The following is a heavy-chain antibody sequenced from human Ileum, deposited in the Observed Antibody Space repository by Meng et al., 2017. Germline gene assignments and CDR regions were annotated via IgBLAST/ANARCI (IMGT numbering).Heavy chain of an antibody. CDR1: GGSFSGYY. CDR2: INHRGST. V-gene: IGHV4-34*01. CDR3: ARPAGYSSNWYKYFQH. Sequence: QVQLQQWGAGLLKPSETLSLTCAVHGGSFSGYYWSWIHQSPRKGLEWIGEINHRGSTNYNPSLHSRVTISGDRFKIQFSLELTSVTAADTTVYYCARPAGYSSNWYKYFQHWGLGTLVTVSS. D-gene: IGHD6-13*01. J-gene: IGHJ1*01.